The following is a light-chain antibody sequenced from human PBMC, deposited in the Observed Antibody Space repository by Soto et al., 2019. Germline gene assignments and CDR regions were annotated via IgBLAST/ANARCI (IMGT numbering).Light chain of an antibody. CDR2: DVN. J-gene: IGLJ1*01. CDR3: SSYTSSHTRV. V-gene: IGLV2-14*01. CDR1: SSDVGGYDF. Sequence: QSVLTQPASVSGSPGQSITISCTGTSSDVGGYDFVSWYQHHPGKAPKLMIYDVNNRPSGLSNRFSGSKSGNTASLTISGPQTEDEADYYCSSYTSSHTRVFGTGTKVTVL.